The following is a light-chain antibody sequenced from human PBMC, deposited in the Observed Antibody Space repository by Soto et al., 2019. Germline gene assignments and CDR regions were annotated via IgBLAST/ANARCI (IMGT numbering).Light chain of an antibody. CDR2: GAS. CDR3: HQYNERPSNT. V-gene: IGKV3-15*01. J-gene: IGKJ5*01. CDR1: QSVTYN. Sequence: EINRTQSPATLSVSPGDRVTLSCRASQSVTYNLAWYQQRPGQAPRLLIYGASTRATAIPPRFSGRGSGTEFTLTITGLQSEDFAVYYCHQYNERPSNTFGQGTRLEIK.